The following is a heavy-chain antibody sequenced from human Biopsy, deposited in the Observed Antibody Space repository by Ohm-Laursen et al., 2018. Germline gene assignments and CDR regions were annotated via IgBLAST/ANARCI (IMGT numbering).Heavy chain of an antibody. J-gene: IGHJ6*02. D-gene: IGHD4-17*01. V-gene: IGHV3-30*18. CDR2: ISSDGTKE. CDR3: AKPTTRCGDYIHYFSYYGLDV. Sequence: SLRLSCTASGFGVNTYGMHWVRQGPGKGLEWVRVISSDGTKELDADSVKGRFTISRDNSKNTLYLQMTSLRPEDTAVYYCAKPTTRCGDYIHYFSYYGLDVWGQGTTVTVSS. CDR1: GFGVNTYG.